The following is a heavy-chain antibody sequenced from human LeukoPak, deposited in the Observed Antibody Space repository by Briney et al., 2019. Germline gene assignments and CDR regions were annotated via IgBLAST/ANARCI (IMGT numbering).Heavy chain of an antibody. D-gene: IGHD3-10*01. V-gene: IGHV1-18*01. CDR2: SSAYNGDT. CDR3: TRDLGTYTSSGSIFFDY. Sequence: ASVKVSCKASGYTFTEFGISWVRQAPGQGLEWMGWSSAYNGDTKHAQKLQGRVTMTTDTSTSTAYMEMRSLRSDDTAVFYCTRDLGTYTSSGSIFFDYWGQGTLVTVSS. J-gene: IGHJ4*02. CDR1: GYTFTEFG.